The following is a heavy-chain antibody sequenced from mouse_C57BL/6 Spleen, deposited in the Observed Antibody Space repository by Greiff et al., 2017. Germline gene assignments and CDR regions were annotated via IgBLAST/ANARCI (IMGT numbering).Heavy chain of an antibody. D-gene: IGHD3-3*01. CDR3: ARWGTGFAY. Sequence: QLQQSGPELVKPGASVKISCKASGYSFTGYYMNWVKQSPEKSLEWIGEINPSTGGTTYNQKFKAKATLTVDKSSSTAYMQLKSLTSEDSAVYYCARWGTGFAYWGQGTLVTVSA. J-gene: IGHJ3*01. CDR1: GYSFTGYY. CDR2: INPSTGGT. V-gene: IGHV1-42*01.